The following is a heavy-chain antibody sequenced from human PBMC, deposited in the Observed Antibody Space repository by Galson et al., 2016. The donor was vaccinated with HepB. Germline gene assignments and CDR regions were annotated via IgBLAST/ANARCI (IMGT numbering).Heavy chain of an antibody. D-gene: IGHD3-22*01. CDR1: GFTFSGYG. V-gene: IGHV3-33*01. CDR2: IWYDGNNK. CDR3: ARDYDSPDYLGGLDAFDS. Sequence: SLRLSCAASGFTFSGYGLHWVRQAPGKGLEWVAVIWYDGNNKYYADSVKGRFTISRDNSKNTLYLQMNSLRAEDTAVYYCARDYDSPDYLGGLDAFDSWGQGTMVTVSS. J-gene: IGHJ3*02.